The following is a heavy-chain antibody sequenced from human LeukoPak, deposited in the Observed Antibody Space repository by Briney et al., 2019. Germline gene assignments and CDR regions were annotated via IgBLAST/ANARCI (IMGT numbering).Heavy chain of an antibody. CDR1: GGSFSGYY. V-gene: IGHV4-34*01. CDR3: ARAHPSGPADMVVVPAALDFDY. J-gene: IGHJ4*02. CDR2: INYSGST. D-gene: IGHD2-2*01. Sequence: SETLSLTCAVYGGSFSGYYWSWIRQPPGKGLEWIGEINYSGSTNYNPSLKSRVTISVDTSKNQFSLKMSSVTAADTAVYYCARAHPSGPADMVVVPAALDFDYWGQGTLVTVSS.